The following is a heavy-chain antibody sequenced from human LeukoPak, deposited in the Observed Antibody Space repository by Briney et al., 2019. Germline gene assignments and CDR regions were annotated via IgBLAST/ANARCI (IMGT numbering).Heavy chain of an antibody. CDR2: IWHDGSYE. D-gene: IGHD3-9*01. CDR1: GFTFSRYG. Sequence: GRSLRLSCAASGFTFSRYGMHWVRQAPGKGLEWVAVIWHDGSYEYYADSVKGRFTISRDSSKNTLYLQMNSLRAEDTAVYYCARAGDWLPFDYWGQGTLVTVSS. J-gene: IGHJ4*02. V-gene: IGHV3-33*01. CDR3: ARAGDWLPFDY.